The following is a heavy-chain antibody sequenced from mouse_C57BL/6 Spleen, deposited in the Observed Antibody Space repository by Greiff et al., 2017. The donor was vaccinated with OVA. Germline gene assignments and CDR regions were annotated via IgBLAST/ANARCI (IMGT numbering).Heavy chain of an antibody. J-gene: IGHJ3*01. V-gene: IGHV10-1*01. CDR3: VRRALTTYFAY. CDR1: GFSFNTYA. CDR2: IRSKSNNYAT. D-gene: IGHD1-1*01. Sequence: GGGLVQPKGSLKLSCAASGFSFNTYAMNWVRQAPGKGLEWVARIRSKSNNYATYYADSVKDRFTISRDDSESMLYLQMNDLKAEDTAIYYGVRRALTTYFAYWRQGTLVTVSA.